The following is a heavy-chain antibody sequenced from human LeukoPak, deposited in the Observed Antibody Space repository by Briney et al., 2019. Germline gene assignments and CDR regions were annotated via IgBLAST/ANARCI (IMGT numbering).Heavy chain of an antibody. CDR3: TRGAGTGWRFDS. J-gene: IGHJ4*02. V-gene: IGHV3-21*01. CDR2: ISSSSSYI. Sequence: GGSLRLSCAASGFTFTSYGMTWVRQAPGKGLEWVSSISSSSSYIYYSDSVKGRFTISRGNAKNSLYLQMNSLKADDTAVYYCTRGAGTGWRFDSWGQGTLVTVSS. CDR1: GFTFTSYG. D-gene: IGHD6-19*01.